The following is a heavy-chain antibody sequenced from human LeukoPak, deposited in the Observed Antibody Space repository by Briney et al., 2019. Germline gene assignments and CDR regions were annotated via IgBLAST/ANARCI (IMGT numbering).Heavy chain of an antibody. D-gene: IGHD5-18*01. V-gene: IGHV3-13*01. Sequence: GGSLRLSCTASGFTLGGHDMHWVRQTTGDGLEWVAAVSAGHHAFYAGSVKGRFTVSKEDAKNSLYLQMNSLRAGDTAVYYCVREARGYHYTYFDYWGQGSLVTVSS. CDR1: GFTLGGHD. CDR3: VREARGYHYTYFDY. J-gene: IGHJ4*02. CDR2: VSAGHHA.